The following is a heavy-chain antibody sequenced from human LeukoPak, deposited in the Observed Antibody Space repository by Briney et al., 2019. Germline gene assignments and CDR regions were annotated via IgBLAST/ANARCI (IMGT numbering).Heavy chain of an antibody. CDR2: ISGSGGST. V-gene: IGHV3-23*01. CDR1: GFTFSSYA. Sequence: GGSLRLSCAASGFTFSSYAMSWVRQAPGKGLEWVSAISGSGGSTYYADSVKGRFTISRDNSKNTLYLQMNSLRAEDTAVYYCATSSPSRPIFGVVTPDPYYYMDVWGKGTTVTVSS. CDR3: ATSSPSRPIFGVVTPDPYYYMDV. J-gene: IGHJ6*03. D-gene: IGHD3-3*01.